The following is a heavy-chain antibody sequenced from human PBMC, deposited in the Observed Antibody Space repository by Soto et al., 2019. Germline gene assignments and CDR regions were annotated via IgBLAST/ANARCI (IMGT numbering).Heavy chain of an antibody. CDR1: GGSISSGGYY. J-gene: IGHJ4*02. D-gene: IGHD6-19*01. CDR3: ARDSSGWYSTFDY. CDR2: IYYSGST. V-gene: IGHV4-31*03. Sequence: SETLSLTCTVSGGSISSGGYYWSWIRQHPGKGLEWIGYIYYSGSTYYNPSLKSRVTISVDTSKNQFSLKLSSVTAADTAVYYCARDSSGWYSTFDYWGQGTLVTVSS.